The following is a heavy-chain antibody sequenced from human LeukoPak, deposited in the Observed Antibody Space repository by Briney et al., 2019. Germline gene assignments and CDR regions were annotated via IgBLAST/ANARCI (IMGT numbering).Heavy chain of an antibody. Sequence: GGSLRLSCAASGFTFSSYSMNWVRQAPGKGLEWVSYISSSSSTVYYADSVKGRFTISRDNAKDTLYLQMGSLRAEDMAVYYCARSGMVRGDYYYYMDVWGKGTTVTVSS. CDR1: GFTFSSYS. V-gene: IGHV3-48*01. CDR2: ISSSSSTV. J-gene: IGHJ6*03. CDR3: ARSGMVRGDYYYYMDV. D-gene: IGHD3-10*01.